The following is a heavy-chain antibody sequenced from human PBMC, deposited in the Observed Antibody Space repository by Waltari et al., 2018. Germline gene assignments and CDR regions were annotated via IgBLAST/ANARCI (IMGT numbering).Heavy chain of an antibody. CDR1: GYPFSSYV. CDR3: ARAGWLDY. V-gene: IGHV1-3*01. J-gene: IGHJ4*02. CDR2: INAASTTT. D-gene: IGHD2-15*01. Sequence: QVQLVQSGPEVKKHGASVRISCKTSGYPFSSYVMHWVRQAPGQGLEWMGWINAASTTTKYSQKFQGRVTITRDTSTSTGYLELNSLTPEDTAVYYCARAGWLDYWGQGTLVTVSS.